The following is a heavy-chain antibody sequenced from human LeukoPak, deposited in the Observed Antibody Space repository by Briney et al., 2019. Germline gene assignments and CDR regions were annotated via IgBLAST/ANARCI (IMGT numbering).Heavy chain of an antibody. D-gene: IGHD2-15*01. CDR3: AREGSGGYCSGGSCYYFDY. J-gene: IGHJ4*02. CDR1: GGSISSGSYY. V-gene: IGHV4-61*02. CDR2: IYTSGST. Sequence: SQTLSLTCTVSGGSISSGSYYWSWIRQPAGKGLEWIGRIYTSGSTNYNPSLKSRVTISVDTSKNQFSLKLSSVTAADTAVYYCAREGSGGYCSGGSCYYFDYWGQGTLVTVFS.